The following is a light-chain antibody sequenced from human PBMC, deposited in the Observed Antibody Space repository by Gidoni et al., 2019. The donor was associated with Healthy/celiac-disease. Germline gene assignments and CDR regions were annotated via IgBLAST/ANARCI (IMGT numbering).Light chain of an antibody. J-gene: IGKJ3*01. CDR1: QSVSSY. CDR3: QQRSNWPPRFT. V-gene: IGKV3-11*01. Sequence: EIVLTQSPATLSLSPGERATLSCRASQSVSSYLAWYQQKPGQAPRLLIYGASSGSGTDFTLTISSLEPEDFAVYYCQQRSNWPPRFTFGPXTKVDIK. CDR2: GAS.